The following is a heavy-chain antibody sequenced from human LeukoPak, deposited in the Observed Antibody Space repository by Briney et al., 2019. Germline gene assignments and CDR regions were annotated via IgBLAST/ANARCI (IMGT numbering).Heavy chain of an antibody. CDR3: STGGGVLRFL. V-gene: IGHV3-15*01. CDR2: IKSKKDGEIT. D-gene: IGHD3-3*01. CDR1: GISFSNAW. Sequence: GGSLRLSCAASGISFSNAWLTWVRQAPGKGLEWVGRIKSKKDGEITDYAAPVKGRFTISRDDSKDTLYLQMNSLKTEDTAVYYCSTGGGVLRFLGGQGTLVTVSS. J-gene: IGHJ4*02.